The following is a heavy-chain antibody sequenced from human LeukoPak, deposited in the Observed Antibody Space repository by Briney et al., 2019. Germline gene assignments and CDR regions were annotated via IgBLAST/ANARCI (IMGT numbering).Heavy chain of an antibody. V-gene: IGHV3-7*01. CDR3: TRDRSRAEDD. J-gene: IGHJ4*02. CDR2: INQGGSDK. D-gene: IGHD1-14*01. Sequence: GGSLRLSCAASGFTFSGHWTSWVRQAPGKGLEWVANINQGGSDKYYVDSVKGRFTISRDNANSLLYLQMNSLRGEDTAVYYCTRDRSRAEDDWGQGTLVTVSS. CDR1: GFTFSGHW.